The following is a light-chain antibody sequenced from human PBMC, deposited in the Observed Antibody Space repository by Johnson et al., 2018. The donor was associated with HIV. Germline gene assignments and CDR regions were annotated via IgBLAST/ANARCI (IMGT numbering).Light chain of an antibody. CDR1: SSNIGNNY. CDR2: DNN. V-gene: IGLV1-51*01. CDR3: GAWDSSLSAYV. J-gene: IGLJ1*01. Sequence: QSVLTQPPSVSAAPGQKVTISCSGSSSNIGNNYVSWYQQLPGTAPKLLIYDNNKRPSGIPDRFYGSKSGTSATLGITGLKTGDEADYYCGAWDSSLSAYVFGTGTKVTVL.